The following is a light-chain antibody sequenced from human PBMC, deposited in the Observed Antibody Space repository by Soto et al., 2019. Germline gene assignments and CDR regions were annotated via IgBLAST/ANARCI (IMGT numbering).Light chain of an antibody. Sequence: EIVIAPTPATPFVSPGGRATLSCKGIQSVSSNLAWYQQKPGQAPRLLIYGASNRATGIPARFSGSGSGTDFTLTISSLEPEDFAVYYCQQRSNWPPELTFGGGTKVDIK. CDR3: QQRSNWPPELT. CDR1: QSVSSN. J-gene: IGKJ4*01. V-gene: IGKV3-11*01. CDR2: GAS.